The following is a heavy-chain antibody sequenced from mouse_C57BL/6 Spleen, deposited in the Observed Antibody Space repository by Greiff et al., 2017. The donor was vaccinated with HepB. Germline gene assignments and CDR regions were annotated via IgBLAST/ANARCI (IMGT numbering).Heavy chain of an antibody. CDR1: GYTFTDYE. CDR3: TRSGAYSNYEAYYYAMDY. J-gene: IGHJ4*01. Sequence: VKLQQSGAELVRPGASVTLSCKASGYTFTDYEMHWVKQTPVHGLEWIGAIDPETGGTAYNQKFKGKAILTADKSSSTAYMELRSLTSEDSAVYYCTRSGAYSNYEAYYYAMDYWGQGTSVTVSS. CDR2: IDPETGGT. D-gene: IGHD2-5*01. V-gene: IGHV1-15*01.